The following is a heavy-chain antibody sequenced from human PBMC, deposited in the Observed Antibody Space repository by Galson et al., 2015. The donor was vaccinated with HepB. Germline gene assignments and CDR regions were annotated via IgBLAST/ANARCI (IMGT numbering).Heavy chain of an antibody. D-gene: IGHD3-9*01. V-gene: IGHV1-24*01. Sequence: SVKVSCKVSGYTLTELSMHWVRQAPGKGLEWMGGFDPEDGETIYAQKFQGRVTMTEDTSTDTAYMELSSLRSEDTAVYYCATAGDILTGYYFDYWGQGTLVTVSS. CDR2: FDPEDGET. CDR3: ATAGDILTGYYFDY. J-gene: IGHJ4*02. CDR1: GYTLTELS.